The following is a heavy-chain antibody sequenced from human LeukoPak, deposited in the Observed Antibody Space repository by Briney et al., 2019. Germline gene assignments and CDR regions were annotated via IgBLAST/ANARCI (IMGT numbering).Heavy chain of an antibody. V-gene: IGHV4-39*01. CDR2: IYYSGST. CDR1: GGSISSSSYY. Sequence: PSETLSLTCTVSGGSISSSSYYWGWIRQPPGKGLEWIGSIYYSGSTYYNLSLKSRVTISVDTSKNQFSLKLSSVTAADTAVYYCARHYSSGSLSLNYYYYMDVWGKGTTVTVSS. D-gene: IGHD3-10*01. CDR3: ARHYSSGSLSLNYYYYMDV. J-gene: IGHJ6*03.